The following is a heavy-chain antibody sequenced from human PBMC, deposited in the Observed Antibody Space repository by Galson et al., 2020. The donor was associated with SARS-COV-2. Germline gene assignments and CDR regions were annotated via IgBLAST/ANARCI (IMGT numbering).Heavy chain of an antibody. Sequence: GGSLRLSCEASGFSFSDYYMSWIRQVPGKGLEWVSYISSNSSFGNYADSVKGRFTISRDNAKNSLYLQMNSLTGGDTAVYYCARERHLEPGSTGFDYWGQGALVTVSS. D-gene: IGHD1-1*01. V-gene: IGHV3-11*06. CDR1: GFSFSDYY. J-gene: IGHJ4*02. CDR2: ISSNSSFG. CDR3: ARERHLEPGSTGFDY.